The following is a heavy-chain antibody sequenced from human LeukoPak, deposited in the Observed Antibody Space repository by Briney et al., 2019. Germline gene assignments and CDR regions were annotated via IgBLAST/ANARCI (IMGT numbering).Heavy chain of an antibody. Sequence: SQTLSLTCAISVESVSSNSGTWNWIRQSRSRGLEWLGRTYYRSTWYNDYAVSVRGRITVNPDTSKNQFSLHLNSVTPEDTAVYYCARRLTQYDCFDPWGQGILVTVSS. V-gene: IGHV6-1*01. J-gene: IGHJ5*02. CDR2: TYYRSTWYN. CDR3: ARRLTQYDCFDP. CDR1: VESVSSNSGT. D-gene: IGHD2-2*01.